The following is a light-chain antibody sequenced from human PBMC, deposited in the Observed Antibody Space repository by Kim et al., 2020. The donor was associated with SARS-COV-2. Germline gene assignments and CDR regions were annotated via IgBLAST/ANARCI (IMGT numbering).Light chain of an antibody. J-gene: IGKJ1*01. CDR3: QQYDNDPWT. CDR2: DAF. V-gene: IGKV1-5*01. CDR1: QSVSGW. Sequence: DIQMTQSPSTLSASVGDRVSITCRASQSVSGWLAWYQQKPGRAPKVLIYDAFILESGVPSRFSGSGSGTEFTLTISSLQPDDFATYYCQQYDNDPWTFGEGTKGDIK.